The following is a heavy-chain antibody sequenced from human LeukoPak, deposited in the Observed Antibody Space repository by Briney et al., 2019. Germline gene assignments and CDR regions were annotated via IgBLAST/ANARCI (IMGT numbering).Heavy chain of an antibody. CDR3: ARADCGGNSDYYYYGMDV. J-gene: IGHJ6*02. CDR1: GYIFTNYY. V-gene: IGHV1-46*01. D-gene: IGHD4-23*01. Sequence: ASVKVSCKAAGYIFTNYYLHGVRQAPGQGLECMGIINPGGGSTSYAQKFQGRVTMPRDTSTSTVYMELSSLRSEDTAVYYCARADCGGNSDYYYYGMDVWGQGTRVTVSS. CDR2: INPGGGST.